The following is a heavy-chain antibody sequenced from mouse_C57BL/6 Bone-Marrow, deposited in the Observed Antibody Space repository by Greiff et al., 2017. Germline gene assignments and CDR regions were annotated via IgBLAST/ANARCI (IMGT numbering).Heavy chain of an antibody. J-gene: IGHJ4*01. CDR1: GYTFTDYE. D-gene: IGHD3-3*01. Sequence: VQRVESGAELVRPGASVTLSCKASGYTFTDYEMHWVKQTPVHGLEWIGAIDPETGGTAYNQKFKGKAILTADKSSSTAYMELRSLTSEDSAVYYCTRTRDFMDYWGQGTSVTVSS. CDR3: TRTRDFMDY. CDR2: IDPETGGT. V-gene: IGHV1-15*01.